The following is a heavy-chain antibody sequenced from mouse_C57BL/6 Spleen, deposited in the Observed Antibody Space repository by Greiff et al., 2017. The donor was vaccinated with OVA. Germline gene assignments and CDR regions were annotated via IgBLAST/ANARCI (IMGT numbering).Heavy chain of an antibody. CDR3: ARNWGTTVVATRYWYFDV. D-gene: IGHD1-1*01. CDR1: GFSLTSYG. J-gene: IGHJ1*03. CDR2: IWRGGST. V-gene: IGHV2-2*01. Sequence: VQLVESGPGLVQPSQSLSITCTVSGFSLTSYGVHWVRQSPGKGLEWLGVIWRGGSTDYNAAFISRLSISKDNSKSQVFFKMNSLQADDTAIYYCARNWGTTVVATRYWYFDVWGTGTTVTVSS.